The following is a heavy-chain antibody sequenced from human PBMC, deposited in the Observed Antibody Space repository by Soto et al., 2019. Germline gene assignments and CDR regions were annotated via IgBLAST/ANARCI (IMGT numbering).Heavy chain of an antibody. CDR3: ATLRTSGYHNQYFCGMDV. CDR2: ISPYNDNT. D-gene: IGHD3-22*01. Sequence: QVHLEQSGPEVQKPGASVKVACRASGNTFMNHGISWVRQAPGQGLEWMGWISPYNDNTNYAQKFQCRVSMTPDLSTSTAYMELRSLRSADTAVYYCATLRTSGYHNQYFCGMDVWGQGTTVAVSS. V-gene: IGHV1-18*04. CDR1: GNTFMNHG. J-gene: IGHJ6*02.